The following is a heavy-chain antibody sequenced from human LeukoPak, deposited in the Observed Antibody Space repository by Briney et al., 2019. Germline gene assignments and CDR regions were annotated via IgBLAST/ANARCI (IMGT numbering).Heavy chain of an antibody. CDR3: AIVISGTTVTTFSFDY. Sequence: PSETLSLTCTVSGGSISNYYWSWIRQPPGKGLEWIGYIYYSGSTNYSPSLKSRVTISVDSSKTQFSLKLSSVTAADTAVYYCAIVISGTTVTTFSFDYWGQGTLVTVSS. D-gene: IGHD4-17*01. V-gene: IGHV4-59*01. J-gene: IGHJ4*02. CDR1: GGSISNYY. CDR2: IYYSGST.